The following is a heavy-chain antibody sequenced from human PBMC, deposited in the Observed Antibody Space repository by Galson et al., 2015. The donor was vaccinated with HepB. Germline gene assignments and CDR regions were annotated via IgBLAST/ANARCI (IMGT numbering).Heavy chain of an antibody. CDR1: GFTFDDYT. Sequence: SLRLSCAASGFTFDDYTMHWVRQAPGKGLEWVSLISWDGGSTYYADSVKGRFTISRDNSKNSLYLQMNSLRTEDTALYYCAKVRYSSSWYGAFDIWGQGTMVTVSS. CDR2: ISWDGGST. D-gene: IGHD6-13*01. V-gene: IGHV3-43*01. J-gene: IGHJ3*02. CDR3: AKVRYSSSWYGAFDI.